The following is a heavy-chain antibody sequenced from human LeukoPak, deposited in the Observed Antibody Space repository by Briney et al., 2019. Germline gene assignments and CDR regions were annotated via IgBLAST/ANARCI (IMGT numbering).Heavy chain of an antibody. V-gene: IGHV3-64D*06. CDR2: ISSNGGTT. CDR1: GFTFSSYW. J-gene: IGHJ3*02. CDR3: VKALLKYAYFDAFDI. D-gene: IGHD2-21*01. Sequence: GGSLRLSCAAPGFTFSSYWMHWVRQAPGKGLEYVSTISSNGGTTYYADSVKGRFTISRDNSKNTLYLQMSRLRAEDTAVYYCVKALLKYAYFDAFDIWGQGTMVTVSS.